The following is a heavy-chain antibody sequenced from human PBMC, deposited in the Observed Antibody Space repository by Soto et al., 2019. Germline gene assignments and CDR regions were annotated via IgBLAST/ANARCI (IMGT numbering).Heavy chain of an antibody. J-gene: IGHJ6*02. CDR2: IYHSGST. V-gene: IGHV4-59*08. CDR1: GGSISSYY. CDR3: AKLAVYCSGNSCHGDYAMDV. D-gene: IGHD2-2*01. Sequence: SETLSLTCTVSGGSISSYYWSWIRQPPGKALEWIGYIYHSGSTNYNLSLKSRVTISVDTSKNQFSLKLSSVTAADTAVYYCAKLAVYCSGNSCHGDYAMDVWGQGTTVTVSS.